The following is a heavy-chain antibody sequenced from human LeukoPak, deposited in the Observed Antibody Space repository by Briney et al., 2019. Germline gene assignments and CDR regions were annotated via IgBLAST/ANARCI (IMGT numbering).Heavy chain of an antibody. Sequence: GGSLRLSCTASGFTFSSHWMTWVRQAPGKGLEWVANIKQDGSEKYYVDSVKGRFNISRDNAKNSLYLQMNSLRAEDTAVYYCARVGGSSWYGAFDIWGQGTMVTVSS. V-gene: IGHV3-7*01. CDR3: ARVGGSSWYGAFDI. CDR2: IKQDGSEK. CDR1: GFTFSSHW. J-gene: IGHJ3*02. D-gene: IGHD6-13*01.